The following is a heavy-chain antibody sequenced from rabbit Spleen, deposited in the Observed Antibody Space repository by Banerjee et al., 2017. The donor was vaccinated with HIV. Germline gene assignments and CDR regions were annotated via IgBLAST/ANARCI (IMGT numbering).Heavy chain of an antibody. J-gene: IGHJ6*01. V-gene: IGHV1S40*01. CDR2: IYAGSSGAT. Sequence: QSLEESGGGLVQPGGSLKLSCTASGFGFSSSYYMCWVRQAPGKGLEWIASIYAGSSGATYSATWAKGRFTISKTSSTTVTLQMTSLTVADTATYFCARDAGTSFSTYGMDLWGQGTLVTVS. D-gene: IGHD8-1*01. CDR3: ARDAGTSFSTYGMDL. CDR1: GFGFSSSYY.